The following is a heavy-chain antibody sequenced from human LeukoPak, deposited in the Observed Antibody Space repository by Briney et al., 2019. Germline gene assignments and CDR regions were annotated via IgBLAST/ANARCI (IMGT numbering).Heavy chain of an antibody. J-gene: IGHJ4*02. CDR3: AREDYYNSGGYYLDY. CDR2: IYYSGST. D-gene: IGHD3-22*01. CDR1: GGSISSSSYY. V-gene: IGHV4-39*07. Sequence: SETLSLTCTVSGGSISSSSYYWGWIRQPPGKGLEWIGSIYYSGSTYYNPSLKSRVTISVDTSKNQFSLKLSSVTAADTAVYSCAREDYYNSGGYYLDYWGQGTLVTVSS.